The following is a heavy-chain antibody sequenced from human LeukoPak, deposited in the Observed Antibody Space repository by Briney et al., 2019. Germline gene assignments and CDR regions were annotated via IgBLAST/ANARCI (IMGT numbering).Heavy chain of an antibody. V-gene: IGHV1-18*01. CDR1: GYTFTSCG. J-gene: IGHJ4*02. Sequence: GASVKVSCKASGYTFTSCGISWVRQAPGQGLEWMGLISAYSGNTNFAQKLQGRVTMTTDTSTSTAYMELRRLRSDDTAVYFCARGADTGIYGSLVYCDYWGQGTLVTVSS. CDR2: ISAYSGNT. CDR3: ARGADTGIYGSLVYCDY. D-gene: IGHD3-16*01.